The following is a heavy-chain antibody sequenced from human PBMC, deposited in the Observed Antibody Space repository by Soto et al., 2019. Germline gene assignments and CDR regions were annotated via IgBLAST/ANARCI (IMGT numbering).Heavy chain of an antibody. D-gene: IGHD3-16*02. CDR1: GYTFTSYA. Sequence: GASVKVSCKASGYTFTSYAMHWVRQAPGQRLEWMGWINAGNGNTKYSQKFQGRVTITRDTSASTAYMELSSLRSEDTAVYYCANLGLGELSPGKQYGMDVWGQGTTVTVSS. J-gene: IGHJ6*02. CDR2: INAGNGNT. V-gene: IGHV1-3*01. CDR3: ANLGLGELSPGKQYGMDV.